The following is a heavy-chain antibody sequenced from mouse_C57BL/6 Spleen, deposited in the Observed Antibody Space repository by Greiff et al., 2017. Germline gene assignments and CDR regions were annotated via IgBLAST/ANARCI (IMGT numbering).Heavy chain of an antibody. CDR1: GFTFSDYY. V-gene: IGHV5-16*01. Sequence: EVKLMESEGGLVQPGSSMKLSCTASGFTFSDYYMAWVRQVPEKGLEWVANINYDGSSTYYLDSLKSRFIISRDNAKNILYLQMSSLKSEDTATYYCARDPITTAWYFDVWGTGTTVTVSS. CDR2: INYDGSST. D-gene: IGHD1-1*01. J-gene: IGHJ1*03. CDR3: ARDPITTAWYFDV.